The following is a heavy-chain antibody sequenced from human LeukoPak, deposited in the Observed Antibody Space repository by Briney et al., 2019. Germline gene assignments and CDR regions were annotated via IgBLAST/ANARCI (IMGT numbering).Heavy chain of an antibody. D-gene: IGHD2-2*01. J-gene: IGHJ6*02. V-gene: IGHV4-28*05. CDR2: IYYSGGI. CDR1: GYSISSSNY. Sequence: SETLSLTCAVSGYSISSSNYWAWIRQPPGKGLEWIGHIYYSGGIYYNPSLKSRVTISVDTSKNQFSLKLSSVTAADTAVYYCARQRYCSSTSWECYYYYYGMDVWGQGTTVTVSS. CDR3: ARQRYCSSTSWECYYYYYGMDV.